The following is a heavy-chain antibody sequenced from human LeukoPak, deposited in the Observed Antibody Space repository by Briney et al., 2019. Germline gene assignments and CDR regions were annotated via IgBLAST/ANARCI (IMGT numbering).Heavy chain of an antibody. CDR3: AREVHITMVRGVISDGYFDS. D-gene: IGHD3-10*01. V-gene: IGHV4-59*01. Sequence: SETLSLTCTVSGGSISSYYWSWLRQPPGKGLEWIGYIYYSGSSNYNPSLKSRVTISLDTSKKHFSLKLSSVTAADTAVYYCAREVHITMVRGVISDGYFDSWGQGTLVAVSS. J-gene: IGHJ4*02. CDR1: GGSISSYY. CDR2: IYYSGSS.